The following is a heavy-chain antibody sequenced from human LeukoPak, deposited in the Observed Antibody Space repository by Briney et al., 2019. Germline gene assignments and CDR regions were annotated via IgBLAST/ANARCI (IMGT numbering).Heavy chain of an antibody. CDR1: GFTFSSYG. D-gene: IGHD5-24*01. J-gene: IGHJ4*02. Sequence: PARSLRLSCAASGFTFSSYGMHWVRHAPGKGLEWVAVIWYVGSNKSYADSVKGRFTISRDNSKNTLYLQMNSLRAEDTAVYYCAGDEGWLQPLDYWGQGTLVTVSS. CDR3: AGDEGWLQPLDY. V-gene: IGHV3-33*01. CDR2: IWYVGSNK.